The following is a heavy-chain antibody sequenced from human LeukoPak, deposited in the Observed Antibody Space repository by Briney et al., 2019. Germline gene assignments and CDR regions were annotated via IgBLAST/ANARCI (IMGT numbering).Heavy chain of an antibody. D-gene: IGHD2-8*01. Sequence: GGSLRLSCGASGFTFSNAWMSWVRQAPGKGLEWVGRIKSKIDGGTTDYAAPVKGRFTISRDDSKNTLFLQMNSLKTEDTAVYYCTTYSMVYAINYWGQGTLVTVSS. CDR3: TTYSMVYAINY. J-gene: IGHJ4*02. CDR1: GFTFSNAW. V-gene: IGHV3-15*01. CDR2: IKSKIDGGTT.